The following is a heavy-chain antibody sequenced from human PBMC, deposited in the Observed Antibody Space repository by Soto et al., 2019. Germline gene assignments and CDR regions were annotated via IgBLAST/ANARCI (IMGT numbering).Heavy chain of an antibody. J-gene: IGHJ4*02. CDR1: GFSISSYW. V-gene: IGHV3-7*01. D-gene: IGHD4-17*01. CDR3: ARRTVTSSYYFDY. CDR2: INQDGSAK. Sequence: GGSLRLSCAASGFSISSYWMSWVRQAPGKGLEWVANINQDGSAKYYVDSVKGRFTVSRDNAKDSLYLQVNNLRAEDTAMYYCARRTVTSSYYFDYWGQGTLVTVSS.